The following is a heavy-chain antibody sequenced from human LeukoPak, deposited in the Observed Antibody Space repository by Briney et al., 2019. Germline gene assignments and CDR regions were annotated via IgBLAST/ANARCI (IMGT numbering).Heavy chain of an antibody. V-gene: IGHV1-2*02. Sequence: GASVKVSCKASGYTFTGYYMHWVRPAPGQGLEWMGWINPNSGGTNYAQKFQGRVTMTRDTSISTAYMELSRLRSDDTAVYYCARGGGGYSSSWYGHFDYWGQGTLVTVSS. D-gene: IGHD6-13*01. CDR3: ARGGGGYSSSWYGHFDY. CDR2: INPNSGGT. J-gene: IGHJ4*02. CDR1: GYTFTGYY.